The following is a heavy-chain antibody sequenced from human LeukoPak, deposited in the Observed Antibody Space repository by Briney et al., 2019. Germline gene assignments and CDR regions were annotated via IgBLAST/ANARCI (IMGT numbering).Heavy chain of an antibody. Sequence: PGGSLRLSCAASGFTFNSQWMSWVRQAPGKGLEWVGNIKEDGSEKYYVDSVKGRFTISRDNAGNSLYLQMNSLGAEDTAVYFCARDRAYQYYDLLTGYYYYYGLDVWGQGTTVTVSS. CDR3: ARDRAYQYYDLLTGYYYYYGLDV. V-gene: IGHV3-7*01. D-gene: IGHD3-9*01. CDR1: GFTFNSQW. CDR2: IKEDGSEK. J-gene: IGHJ6*02.